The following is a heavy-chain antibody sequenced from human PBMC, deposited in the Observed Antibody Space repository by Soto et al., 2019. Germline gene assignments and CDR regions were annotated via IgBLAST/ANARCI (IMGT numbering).Heavy chain of an antibody. CDR3: AGGYSSGTSWESAALDV. CDR1: GFSFSIYA. D-gene: IGHD5-18*01. V-gene: IGHV3-30-3*01. CDR2: ISYHGSTE. J-gene: IGHJ3*01. Sequence: QVQLVESGGGVVQPGRSLRLSCAASGFSFSIYAMHWVRQAPGKGLEWVAVISYHGSTEYYGDSVKGRFTISRDNSKNTLYLQVYSLRPEDTDIHYCAGGYSSGTSWESAALDVWRQWVIGTFSS.